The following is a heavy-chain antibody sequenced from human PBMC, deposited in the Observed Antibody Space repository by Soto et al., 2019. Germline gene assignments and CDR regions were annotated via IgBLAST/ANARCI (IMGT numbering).Heavy chain of an antibody. J-gene: IGHJ4*02. CDR2: INSDGSST. CDR1: GFTFSSYL. Sequence: GSLRLSCSASGFTFSSYLMHWVRQAPGKGLVWVSRINSDGSSTSYADSVKGRFTISRDNAKNTLYLQMNSLRAEDTAVYYCARVPRRYCSGGSCSSDYWGQGTLVTVSS. CDR3: ARVPRRYCSGGSCSSDY. D-gene: IGHD2-15*01. V-gene: IGHV3-74*01.